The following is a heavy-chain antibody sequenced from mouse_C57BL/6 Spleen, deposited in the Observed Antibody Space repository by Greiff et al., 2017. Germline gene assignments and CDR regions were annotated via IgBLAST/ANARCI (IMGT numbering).Heavy chain of an antibody. Sequence: EVKLQQSGPELVKPGASVKISCKASGYTFTDYYMNWVKQSHGKSLEWIGDINPNNGGTSYNQKFKGKATLTVDKSSSTAYMELRSLTSEDSAVYYCARKGLRRDYFDYWGQGTTLTVSS. V-gene: IGHV1-26*01. CDR1: GYTFTDYY. CDR2: INPNNGGT. J-gene: IGHJ2*01. CDR3: ARKGLRRDYFDY. D-gene: IGHD2-4*01.